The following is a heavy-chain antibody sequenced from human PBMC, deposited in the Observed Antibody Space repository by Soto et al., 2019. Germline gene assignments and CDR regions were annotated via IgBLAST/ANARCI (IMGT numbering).Heavy chain of an antibody. J-gene: IGHJ4*02. CDR3: TSNKLDCWSGYPFDY. Sequence: PGGSLRLSCAASGFTFSGSAMHWVRQASGKGLEWVGRIRSKANSYATAYAASVKGRFTISRDDSKNTAYLQMNSLKTEDTAVYYCTSNKLDCWSGYPFDYWGQGTLVTVSS. D-gene: IGHD3-3*01. CDR1: GFTFSGSA. CDR2: IRSKANSYAT. V-gene: IGHV3-73*01.